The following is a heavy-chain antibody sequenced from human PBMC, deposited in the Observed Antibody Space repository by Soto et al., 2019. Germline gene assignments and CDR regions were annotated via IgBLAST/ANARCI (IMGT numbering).Heavy chain of an antibody. V-gene: IGHV4-4*02. Sequence: SETLSLTCAVSSGSISSSNWWSWVRQPPGKGLEWIGEIYHSGSTNYNPSLKSRVTISVDKSKNQFSLKLSSVTAADTAVYYCARGETVWFGEYGTSAYYYMDVWGKGTTVTVSS. J-gene: IGHJ6*03. CDR1: SGSISSSNW. D-gene: IGHD3-10*01. CDR3: ARGETVWFGEYGTSAYYYMDV. CDR2: IYHSGST.